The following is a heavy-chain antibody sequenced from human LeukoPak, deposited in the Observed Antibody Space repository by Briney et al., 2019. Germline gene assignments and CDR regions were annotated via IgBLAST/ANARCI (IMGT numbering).Heavy chain of an antibody. D-gene: IGHD6-19*01. CDR1: GGSISSSSYY. J-gene: IGHJ4*02. Sequence: PSETLSLTCTVSGGSISSSSYYWGWIRQPPGKGLEWIGSIYYSGSTYYNPSLKSRVTISVDTSKNQFSLKLSSVTAADTAVYYCARDRGRLWLVHPFDYWGQGTLVTVSS. CDR2: IYYSGST. V-gene: IGHV4-39*07. CDR3: ARDRGRLWLVHPFDY.